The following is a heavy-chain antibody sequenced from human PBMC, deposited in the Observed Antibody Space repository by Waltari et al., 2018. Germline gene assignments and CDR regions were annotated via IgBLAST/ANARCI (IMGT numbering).Heavy chain of an antibody. CDR3: ARHEHYYYYYMDV. J-gene: IGHJ6*03. CDR2: IYSSGST. Sequence: QLQLQESGPGLVKPSETLSLTCTVSGGSISSSSYYWGWIRQPPGKGLEWIGSIYSSGSTYHNPVLKRPGNISVDKVKNQVSPKPSFVTGAETAGDYCARHEHYYYYYMDVWGKGTTVTVSS. CDR1: GGSISSSSYY. V-gene: IGHV4-39*01.